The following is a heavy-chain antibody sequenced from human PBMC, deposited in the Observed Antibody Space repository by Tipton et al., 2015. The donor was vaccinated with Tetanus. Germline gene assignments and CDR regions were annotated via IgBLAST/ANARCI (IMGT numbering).Heavy chain of an antibody. CDR2: ILYTGST. V-gene: IGHV4-31*11. CDR3: AKTGWFGHMPAFDF. J-gene: IGHJ4*02. D-gene: IGHD3-10*01. Sequence: TLSLTCAVSGGSISSGGFYWTWIRQHPGKGLEWIGYILYTGSTFTTPSLKSRVTISVDTSKNQFSLKLTSVTAADTAVYYCAKTGWFGHMPAFDFWGQGALVTVSS. CDR1: GGSISSGGFY.